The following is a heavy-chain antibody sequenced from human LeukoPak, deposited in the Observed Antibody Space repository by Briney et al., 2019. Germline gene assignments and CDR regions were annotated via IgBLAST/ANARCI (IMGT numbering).Heavy chain of an antibody. V-gene: IGHV3-23*01. CDR2: ISGSGGTT. Sequence: PGGSLRLSCAASKFAFSSYAMSWVRQAPGKGLEWVSAISGSGGTTYYADSVKGRFTISRDNSKNTLSLQMNSLRAEDTAVYYCAKDFVYSSSSDFDYWGQGTLVTVSS. CDR1: KFAFSSYA. D-gene: IGHD6-6*01. J-gene: IGHJ4*02. CDR3: AKDFVYSSSSDFDY.